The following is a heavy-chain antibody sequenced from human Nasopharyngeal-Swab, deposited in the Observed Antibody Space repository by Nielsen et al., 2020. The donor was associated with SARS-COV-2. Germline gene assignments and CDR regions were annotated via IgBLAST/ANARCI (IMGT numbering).Heavy chain of an antibody. CDR3: TRCGGGCYSGRDY. V-gene: IGHV3-73*01. CDR2: VRSKGNNYAT. Sequence: GEALKTSWAASGFTVSDAVIHGVSQAAGKGREGVGRVRSKGNNYATAYSASVKGRFIIFRDETTNTEYLQMNSLKTEDTAMYYCTRCGGGCYSGRDYWGQGTLVTVSS. J-gene: IGHJ4*02. D-gene: IGHD2-15*01. CDR1: GFTVSDAV.